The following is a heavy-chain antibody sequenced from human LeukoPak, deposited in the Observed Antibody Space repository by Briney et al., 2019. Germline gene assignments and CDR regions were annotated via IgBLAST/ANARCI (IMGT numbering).Heavy chain of an antibody. V-gene: IGHV1-69*13. CDR2: IIPNIGAA. J-gene: IGHJ6*04. D-gene: IGHD2-2*01. Sequence: GASVTLSFKASGGAFTIYAISWGRQAPGQGIEWMGGIIPNIGAANYSQKFQGRVTITADESTSTAYMELSSLRSEDTAVYYCAREATYCSSTSCYALDYYYGMDVWGKGTTVTVSS. CDR1: GGAFTIYA. CDR3: AREATYCSSTSCYALDYYYGMDV.